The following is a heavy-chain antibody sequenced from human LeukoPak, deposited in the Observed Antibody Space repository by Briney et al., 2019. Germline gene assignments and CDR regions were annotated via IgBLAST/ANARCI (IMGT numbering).Heavy chain of an antibody. V-gene: IGHV3-30-3*01. CDR1: GITFSEAW. J-gene: IGHJ5*02. D-gene: IGHD5-18*01. Sequence: GSLRLSCTASGITFSEAWMSWVRQAPGKGLEWVAVISYDGSNKYYADSVKGRFTISRDNSKNTLYLQMNSLRAEDTAVYYCARDPQKYSWPFPPNWFDPWGQGTLVTVSS. CDR2: ISYDGSNK. CDR3: ARDPQKYSWPFPPNWFDP.